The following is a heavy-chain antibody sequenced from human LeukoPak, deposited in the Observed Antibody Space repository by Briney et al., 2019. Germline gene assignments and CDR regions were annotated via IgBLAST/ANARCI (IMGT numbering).Heavy chain of an antibody. CDR3: ATDKQWLESRAFDI. CDR2: SDPEDGET. J-gene: IGHJ3*02. Sequence: ASVKVSCKVSGYTLTELSMHWVRQAPGKGLEWMGGSDPEDGETIYAQKFQGRVTMTEDTSTDTAYMGLSSLRSEDTAVYYCATDKQWLESRAFDIWGQGTMVTVSS. D-gene: IGHD6-19*01. V-gene: IGHV1-24*01. CDR1: GYTLTELS.